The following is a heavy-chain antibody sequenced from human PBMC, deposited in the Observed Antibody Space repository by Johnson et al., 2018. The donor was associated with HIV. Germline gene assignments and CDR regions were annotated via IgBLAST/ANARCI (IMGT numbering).Heavy chain of an antibody. V-gene: IGHV3-9*01. D-gene: IGHD6-13*01. J-gene: IGHJ3*02. CDR2: ISWSCGSI. CDR3: AKPDAPNYSSTVGSAFDI. Sequence: VLLVESGGGLVQPGRSLRLSCAASGFTFDDYAMHWVRQAPGKDLEWVSNISWSCGSIGYADSVKGRFTISRDNAKNSLYLQMNSLRAEDTALYYCAKPDAPNYSSTVGSAFDIWGQGTMVTVSS. CDR1: GFTFDDYA.